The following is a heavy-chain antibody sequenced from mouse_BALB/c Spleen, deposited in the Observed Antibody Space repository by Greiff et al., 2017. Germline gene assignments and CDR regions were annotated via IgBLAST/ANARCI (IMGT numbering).Heavy chain of an antibody. CDR2: IYPGNVNT. CDR1: GYTFTSYY. J-gene: IGHJ4*01. CDR3: ARGAAWDYAMDY. V-gene: IGHV1S56*01. Sequence: QVQLQQSGPELVKPGASVRISCKASGYTFTSYYIHWVKQRPGQGLEWIGWIYPGNVNTKYNEKFKGKATLTADKSSSTAYMQLSSLTSEDSAVYFCARGAAWDYAMDYWGQGTSVTVSS. D-gene: IGHD1-2*01.